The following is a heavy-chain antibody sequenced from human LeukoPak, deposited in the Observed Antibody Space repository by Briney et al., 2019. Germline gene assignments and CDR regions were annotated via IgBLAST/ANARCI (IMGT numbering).Heavy chain of an antibody. CDR2: ISPYNDET. CDR1: GYTFRSHG. Sequence: ASVKVSCKASGYTFRSHGIYWVRQAPGQGLEWMGWISPYNDETNYARMFRDRVIMTTETSTTTAYMELRGLTSDDTVVYFCAREADTNSWYRPAFRLLDVWGQGTLVTVSS. J-gene: IGHJ4*02. CDR3: AREADTNSWYRPAFRLLDV. D-gene: IGHD6-13*01. V-gene: IGHV1-18*01.